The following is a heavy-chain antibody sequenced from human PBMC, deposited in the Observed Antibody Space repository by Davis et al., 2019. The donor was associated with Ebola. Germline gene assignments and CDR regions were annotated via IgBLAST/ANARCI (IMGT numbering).Heavy chain of an antibody. CDR2: IRSKANSYAT. CDR3: ATGGTAMVRFYYYDGMDV. Sequence: PGGSLRLSCAASGFTFSGSPMHWVRQASGKGLEWVGRIRSKANSYATAYAASVKGRFTISRDDSKNTAYLQMNSLKTEDTAVYYCATGGTAMVRFYYYDGMDVWGQGTTVTVSS. J-gene: IGHJ6*02. D-gene: IGHD5-18*01. CDR1: GFTFSGSP. V-gene: IGHV3-73*01.